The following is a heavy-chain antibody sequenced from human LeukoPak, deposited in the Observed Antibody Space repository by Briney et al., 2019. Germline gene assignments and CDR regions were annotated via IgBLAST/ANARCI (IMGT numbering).Heavy chain of an antibody. Sequence: SETLSITCAVYGGSFSGYYSSWIRQPPGKGLEWIGEINHSGSTNYNPSLKSRVTISVDTSKNQFFLKLSSVTAADTAVYYCARDRLVTTVTNNWFDPWGQGTLVTVSS. CDR3: ARDRLVTTVTNNWFDP. CDR1: GGSFSGYY. CDR2: INHSGST. V-gene: IGHV4-34*01. D-gene: IGHD4-11*01. J-gene: IGHJ5*02.